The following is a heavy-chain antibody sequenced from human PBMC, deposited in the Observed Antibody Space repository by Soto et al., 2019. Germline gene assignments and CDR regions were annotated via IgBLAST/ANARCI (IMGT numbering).Heavy chain of an antibody. V-gene: IGHV3-21*01. Sequence: EVQLVESGGGLVKPGGSLRLSCAASGFTFSSYSMNWVRQAPGKGLEWVSSIGASSSYIYYADSVNGLFNVSRDNAKNSMYLQIKRLEGEETAEYYWARGSIVATCLLPFDFWGQGTLGIGSS. CDR1: GFTFSSYS. J-gene: IGHJ4*02. CDR3: ARGSIVATCLLPFDF. D-gene: IGHD5-12*01. CDR2: IGASSSYI.